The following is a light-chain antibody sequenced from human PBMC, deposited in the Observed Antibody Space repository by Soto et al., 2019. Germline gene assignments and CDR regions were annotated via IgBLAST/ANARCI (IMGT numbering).Light chain of an antibody. CDR3: CSYAGSSTYV. CDR2: EVS. Sequence: SLLPQPASVSGSPGQSITISCPGTSSDVGSYNLVSWYQQHPGKAPKLMIYEVSKRPSGVSNRFSGSKSGNTASLTISGLQAEDEADYYCCSYAGSSTYVFGTGTKVTVL. CDR1: SSDVGSYNL. V-gene: IGLV2-23*02. J-gene: IGLJ1*01.